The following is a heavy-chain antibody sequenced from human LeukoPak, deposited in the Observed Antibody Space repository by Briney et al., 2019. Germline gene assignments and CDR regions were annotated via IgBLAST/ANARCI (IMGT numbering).Heavy chain of an antibody. V-gene: IGHV4-59*01. Sequence: SETLSLTCTVSGGSISSYYWSWIRQPPGKGLEWIGYIYYSGSTNYNPSLKSRVTISVDTSKNQFSLKLSSVTAADTAVYYCATGWYGSGTFDYWGQGTLVTVSP. CDR2: IYYSGST. CDR1: GGSISSYY. CDR3: ATGWYGSGTFDY. J-gene: IGHJ4*02. D-gene: IGHD6-19*01.